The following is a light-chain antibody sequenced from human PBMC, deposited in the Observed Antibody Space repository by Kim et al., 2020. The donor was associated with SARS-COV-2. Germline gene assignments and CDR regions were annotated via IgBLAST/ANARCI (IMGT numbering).Light chain of an antibody. CDR2: GAS. Sequence: EIVLTQSPGTLSVSLGGRVTLSCRASQNVDSKYIAWYQHKPGQAPRLLISGASGRAAGIPDRFSGGGSGTDFTLTISRLEPEDLAVFYCQHYGNSPWTFGQGTKVEIK. CDR1: QNVDSKY. CDR3: QHYGNSPWT. J-gene: IGKJ1*01. V-gene: IGKV3-20*01.